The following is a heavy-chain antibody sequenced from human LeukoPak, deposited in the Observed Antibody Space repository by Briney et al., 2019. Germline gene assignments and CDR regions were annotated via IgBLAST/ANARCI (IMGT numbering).Heavy chain of an antibody. CDR2: ISGDSGYI. CDR1: GFPFSSYT. CDR3: ARSDTFWSGYPSYFDY. J-gene: IGHJ4*02. V-gene: IGHV3-21*01. Sequence: GGSLRLSCAASGFPFSSYTINWVRQAPGKGLEWVSSISGDSGYIFYADSAEGRYTISRDNAKNSLFLQMNSLRAEDTAVYYCARSDTFWSGYPSYFDYWAQGTLVTVSS. D-gene: IGHD3-3*01.